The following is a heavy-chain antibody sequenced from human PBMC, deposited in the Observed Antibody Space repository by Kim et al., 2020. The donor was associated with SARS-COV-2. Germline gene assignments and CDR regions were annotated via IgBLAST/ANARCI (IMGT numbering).Heavy chain of an antibody. CDR2: IWYDGSNK. Sequence: GGSLRLSCAASGFTFSSYGMHWVRQAPGKGLEWVAVIWYDGSNKYYADSVKGRFTISRDNSKNTLYLQMNSLRAEDTAVYYCAKGGGYCSGGSCYYYGMDVWGQGTPVTVSS. J-gene: IGHJ6*02. CDR3: AKGGGYCSGGSCYYYGMDV. D-gene: IGHD2-15*01. V-gene: IGHV3-33*06. CDR1: GFTFSSYG.